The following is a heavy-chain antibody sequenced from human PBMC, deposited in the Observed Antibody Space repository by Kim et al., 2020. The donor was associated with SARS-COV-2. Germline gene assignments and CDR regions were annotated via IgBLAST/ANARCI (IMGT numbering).Heavy chain of an antibody. V-gene: IGHV1-69*13. CDR3: ASCSYDSSGYYYVRGAFDI. CDR1: GGTFSSYA. D-gene: IGHD3-22*01. Sequence: SVKVSCKASGGTFSSYAISWVRQAPGQGLEWMGGIIPIFGTANYAQKFQGRVTITADESTSTAYMELSSLRSEDTAVYYCASCSYDSSGYYYVRGAFDIWGQGTMVTVSS. J-gene: IGHJ3*02. CDR2: IIPIFGTA.